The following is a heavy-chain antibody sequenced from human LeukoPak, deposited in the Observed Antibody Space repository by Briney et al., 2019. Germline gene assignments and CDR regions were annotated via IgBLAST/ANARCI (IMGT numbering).Heavy chain of an antibody. V-gene: IGHV1-18*04. CDR3: TRDHCSGDNCPSFDY. J-gene: IGHJ4*02. Sequence: ASVKVSCKPSGYTFTSFGISWVRQAPGQGLEWMGCIGAYNGDTNYAQKFQGRVTMTTDTSTNTSYMDLRSLRSDDTAVYYCTRDHCSGDNCPSFDYWGQGTLVTVSS. D-gene: IGHD2-15*01. CDR2: IGAYNGDT. CDR1: GYTFTSFG.